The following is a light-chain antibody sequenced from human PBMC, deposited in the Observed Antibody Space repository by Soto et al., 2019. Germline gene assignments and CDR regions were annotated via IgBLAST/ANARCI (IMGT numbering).Light chain of an antibody. J-gene: IGLJ2*01. CDR1: SSDVGGYNY. V-gene: IGLV2-14*01. Sequence: QSALTQPASVSGSPGQSITISCTGTSSDVGGYNYVSWYQQHPGKAPKLMIYDVSNRPSGVSNRFSGSKSGNTASLTISGLQAEDEADYYCSSYTRSSTLVVFGRGTK. CDR2: DVS. CDR3: SSYTRSSTLVV.